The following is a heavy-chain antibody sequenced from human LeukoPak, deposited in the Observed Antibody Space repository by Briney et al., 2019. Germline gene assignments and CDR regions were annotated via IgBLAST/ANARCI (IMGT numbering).Heavy chain of an antibody. CDR1: GFTFSSYA. V-gene: IGHV3-30-3*01. J-gene: IGHJ4*02. CDR3: AREGRYISGWYYFDY. D-gene: IGHD6-19*01. CDR2: ISYDGSNK. Sequence: AGGSLRLSCAASGFTFSSYAMHWVRQAPGKGLEWVAVISYDGSNKYYADSVKGRFTISRDNSKNTLYLQMNSLRAEDTAVYYCAREGRYISGWYYFDYWGQGTLVTVSS.